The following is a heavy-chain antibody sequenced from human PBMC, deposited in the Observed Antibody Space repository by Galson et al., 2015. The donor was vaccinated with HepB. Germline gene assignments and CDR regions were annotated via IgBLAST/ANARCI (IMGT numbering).Heavy chain of an antibody. J-gene: IGHJ5*02. V-gene: IGHV3-49*03. CDR1: GFTFGDYA. D-gene: IGHD3-22*01. CDR3: TRAPGDSSGYYDWFDP. Sequence: SLRLSCAASGFTFGDYAMSWFRQAPGKGLEWVGFIRSKAYGGTTEYAASVKGRFTISRDDSKSIACLQMNSLKTEDTAVYYCTRAPGDSSGYYDWFDPWGQGTLVTVSS. CDR2: IRSKAYGGTT.